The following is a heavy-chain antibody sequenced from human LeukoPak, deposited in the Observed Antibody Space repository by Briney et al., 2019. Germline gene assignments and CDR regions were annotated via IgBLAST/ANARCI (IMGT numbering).Heavy chain of an antibody. CDR3: AKNGEWSIYH. D-gene: IGHD3-3*01. CDR1: GVSVTTRNW. CDR2: ISQSGSA. J-gene: IGHJ4*02. Sequence: PSETLSLTCAVSGVSVTTRNWWSWVRQAPGKGLEWIGEISQSGSATYNPSLDGRVTISLDESKNQISLRLSSVTAADTAVYYCAKNGEWSIYHWGQGILVTVSS. V-gene: IGHV4-4*02.